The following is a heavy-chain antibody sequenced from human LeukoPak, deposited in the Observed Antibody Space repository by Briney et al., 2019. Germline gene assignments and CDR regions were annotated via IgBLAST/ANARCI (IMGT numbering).Heavy chain of an antibody. CDR3: ARANGELDY. V-gene: IGHV3-74*03. CDR1: GFTFSRYG. D-gene: IGHD4-17*01. J-gene: IGHJ4*02. CDR2: ITSDGSST. Sequence: GGSLRLSCAASGFTFSRYGMHWVRQAPGKGLVWVSHITSDGSSTTYADSVRGRFTLSRDNAKNTLHLQMNSLRAEDTAVYYCARANGELDYWGQGTLVTVSS.